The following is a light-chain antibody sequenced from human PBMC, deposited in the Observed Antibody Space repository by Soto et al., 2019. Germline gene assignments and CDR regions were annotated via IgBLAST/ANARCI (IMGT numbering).Light chain of an antibody. CDR3: AAWDDSLNGVA. Sequence: QSVLTQPPSASGTPGQRVTISCSGSSSNIGSNTVTWFQHLPGTAPKLLIYSNTQRPSGVPDQFSGSKSGTSASLAIGGLQSEDEADYYCAAWDDSLNGVAFGGGTKLTVL. CDR2: SNT. CDR1: SSNIGSNT. J-gene: IGLJ2*01. V-gene: IGLV1-44*01.